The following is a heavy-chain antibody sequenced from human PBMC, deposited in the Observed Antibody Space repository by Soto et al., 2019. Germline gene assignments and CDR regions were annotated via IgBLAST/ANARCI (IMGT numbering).Heavy chain of an antibody. CDR2: IIPLFGTT. D-gene: IGHD6-13*01. J-gene: IGHJ5*02. V-gene: IGHV1-69*01. Sequence: QVQLVQSGAEVRMPGSSVKVSCKASGGTFSTYPINWVRQAPGQGLEWMGGIIPLFGTTNYAQKFKGRVTITADESTSTAYMELSSLRAEDAAMYYCARGANHGSSWYFWFDPWGQGTLVTVSS. CDR3: ARGANHGSSWYFWFDP. CDR1: GGTFSTYP.